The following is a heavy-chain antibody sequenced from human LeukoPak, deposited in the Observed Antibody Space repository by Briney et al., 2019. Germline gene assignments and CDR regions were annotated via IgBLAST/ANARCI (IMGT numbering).Heavy chain of an antibody. Sequence: SVKVSCKASGGTFSSYAISWVRQAPGQGLEWMGGIIPIFGTANYAQKFQGRVTITADESTSTAYMELSSLRSEDTAVYYCARDTHYYGSGSYYYFDYWGQGTLVTVSS. V-gene: IGHV1-69*13. J-gene: IGHJ4*02. D-gene: IGHD3-10*01. CDR2: IIPIFGTA. CDR1: GGTFSSYA. CDR3: ARDTHYYGSGSYYYFDY.